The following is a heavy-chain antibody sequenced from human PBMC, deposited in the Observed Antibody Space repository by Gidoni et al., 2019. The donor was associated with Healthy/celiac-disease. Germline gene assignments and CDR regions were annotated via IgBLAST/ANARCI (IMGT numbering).Heavy chain of an antibody. CDR2: INHSGSN. D-gene: IGHD3-10*01. Sequence: QVQLQQWGAGLSQPSETLSLTFAVYGGSFLAYYWSWTRQPPGKGLEWSGEINHSGSNNYNPSIKSRVTISVDTSKNQFSRKLSSVTAADTAVYYCASKEYGSGSYYNYPFGYWGQGTLVTVSS. CDR3: ASKEYGSGSYYNYPFGY. V-gene: IGHV4-34*01. J-gene: IGHJ4*02. CDR1: GGSFLAYY.